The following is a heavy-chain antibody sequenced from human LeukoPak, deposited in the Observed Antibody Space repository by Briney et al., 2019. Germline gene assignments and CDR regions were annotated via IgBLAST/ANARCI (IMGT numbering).Heavy chain of an antibody. Sequence: GGSLRLSCAASGFTFSSYSMNWVRQAPGKGLEWVSSISSSSSYIYYADSVKGRFTISRDNAKNSLYLQMNSLRAEDTAVYYCARSSHPPPPDYYDSSGYRGYFDYWGQGTLVTVSS. V-gene: IGHV3-21*01. CDR2: ISSSSSYI. CDR3: ARSSHPPPPDYYDSSGYRGYFDY. CDR1: GFTFSSYS. D-gene: IGHD3-22*01. J-gene: IGHJ4*02.